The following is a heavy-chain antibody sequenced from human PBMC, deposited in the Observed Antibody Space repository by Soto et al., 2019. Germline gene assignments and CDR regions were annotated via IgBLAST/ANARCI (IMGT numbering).Heavy chain of an antibody. CDR3: ARVLCRDYYDSSGYYYVGYNWLDP. CDR1: GYTFTIYG. Sequence: VSVKVSCKASGYTFTIYGISWVRQAPGQGIEWMGWISAYNGNTNYAQKIQGRVTMTTDTSTSTAYMELRSLRSDVTAVYYCARVLCRDYYDSSGYYYVGYNWLDPWGQGTLVTVSS. D-gene: IGHD3-22*01. V-gene: IGHV1-18*01. J-gene: IGHJ5*02. CDR2: ISAYNGNT.